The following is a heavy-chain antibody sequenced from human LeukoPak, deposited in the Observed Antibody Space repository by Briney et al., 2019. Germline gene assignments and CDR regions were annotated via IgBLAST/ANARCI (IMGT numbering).Heavy chain of an antibody. V-gene: IGHV3-53*01. D-gene: IGHD1-26*01. Sequence: GGSLRLSCAASGFTVSSNHMSWVRQAPGKGLERVSVIYSGGSTYYADSVKGRFTISRDNSKNTLYLQMNSLRAEDTAVYYCASDRSGNYPDYWGQGTLVTVSS. CDR3: ASDRSGNYPDY. CDR1: GFTVSSNH. CDR2: IYSGGST. J-gene: IGHJ4*02.